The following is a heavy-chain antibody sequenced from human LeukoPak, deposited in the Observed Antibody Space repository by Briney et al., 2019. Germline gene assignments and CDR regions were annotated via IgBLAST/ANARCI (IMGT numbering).Heavy chain of an antibody. CDR3: ARRRGIVGATGLGY. D-gene: IGHD1-26*01. J-gene: IGHJ4*02. Sequence: GASVNVSCKASGYTFTSYAMHWVRQAPGQRLEWMGWINAGNGNTKYSQKFQGRVTITRDTSASTAYMELSSLRSEDTAVYYCARRRGIVGATGLGYWGQGTLVTVSS. V-gene: IGHV1-3*01. CDR1: GYTFTSYA. CDR2: INAGNGNT.